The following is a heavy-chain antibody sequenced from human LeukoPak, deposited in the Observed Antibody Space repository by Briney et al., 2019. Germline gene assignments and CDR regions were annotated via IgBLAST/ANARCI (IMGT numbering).Heavy chain of an antibody. D-gene: IGHD1-26*01. CDR2: INTNIRIT. CDR3: ASSGNYRFDY. Sequence: PGGSLRLSCAASGFTFSSYTMNWVRQAPGKGLEWVSHINTNIRITAYADSVKGRFTISRDNAKNSLYLQMNSLRDEDTAVSYCASSGNYRFDYWGQGTLVTVSS. CDR1: GFTFSSYT. V-gene: IGHV3-48*02. J-gene: IGHJ4*02.